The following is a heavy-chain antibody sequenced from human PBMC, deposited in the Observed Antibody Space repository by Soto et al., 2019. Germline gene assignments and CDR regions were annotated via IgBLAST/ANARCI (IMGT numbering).Heavy chain of an antibody. CDR3: ARDSGSYADY. Sequence: EVQLVESGGGLVQPGGSLRLSCAASGFTFSSYWMHWFRQAPGKGLVWVSRINSDGSSTTFADSVEGRFTISRDNAKNTLYLQMNSLRAEDTAVYYCARDSGSYADYWGQGTLVTVSS. J-gene: IGHJ4*02. D-gene: IGHD1-26*01. CDR2: INSDGSST. CDR1: GFTFSSYW. V-gene: IGHV3-74*01.